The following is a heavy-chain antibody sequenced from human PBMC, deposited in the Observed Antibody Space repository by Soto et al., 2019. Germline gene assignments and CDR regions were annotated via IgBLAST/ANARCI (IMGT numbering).Heavy chain of an antibody. Sequence: GGSLRLSCAASGFTFSSYAMSWVRQAPGKGLEWVSAISGSGGSTYYADSVKGRFTISRDNSKNTLYLQMNSLRAEDTAVYYCAKDYYDVWSGYPINYYYYYMDVWGKGTTVTVSS. V-gene: IGHV3-23*01. J-gene: IGHJ6*03. CDR2: ISGSGGST. CDR3: AKDYYDVWSGYPINYYYYYMDV. CDR1: GFTFSSYA. D-gene: IGHD3-3*01.